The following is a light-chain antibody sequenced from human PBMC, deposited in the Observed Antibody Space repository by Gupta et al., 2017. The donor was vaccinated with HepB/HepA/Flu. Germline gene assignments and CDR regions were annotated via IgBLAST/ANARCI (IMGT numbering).Light chain of an antibody. Sequence: QSALTQPASVSGSPGPSITISCTGTSSDVGSYNLVSWYQQHPGKAPKLMIYEVSKGPSGVSNRFSGSKSGNTASLTISGLQAEDEADYYCCSYAGSSTYVFGTGTKVTVL. CDR2: EVS. CDR3: CSYAGSSTYV. J-gene: IGLJ1*01. CDR1: SSDVGSYNL. V-gene: IGLV2-23*02.